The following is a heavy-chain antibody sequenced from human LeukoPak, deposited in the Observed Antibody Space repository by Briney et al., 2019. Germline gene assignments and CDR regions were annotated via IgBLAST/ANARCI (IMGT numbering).Heavy chain of an antibody. CDR2: IYYTGST. CDR3: ARVHSGWYEFFDY. D-gene: IGHD6-19*01. Sequence: SETLSLTCAVSGASISSSSYYWAWIRLPPGKGLEWIGTIYYTGSTYYNPSLRSRVTMSVDTSNSHFSLKLKSLTAADTAVYYCARVHSGWYEFFDYWGRGTLVTVSS. V-gene: IGHV4-39*07. CDR1: GASISSSSYY. J-gene: IGHJ4*02.